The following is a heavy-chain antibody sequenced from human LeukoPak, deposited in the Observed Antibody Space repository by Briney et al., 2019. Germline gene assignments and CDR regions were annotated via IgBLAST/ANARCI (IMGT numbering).Heavy chain of an antibody. D-gene: IGHD5-24*01. CDR2: ISSSSSYI. J-gene: IGHJ4*02. Sequence: GGSLRLSCAASGFTFSSYSMNWVRQAPGKGLEWVSSISSSSSYIYHADSVKGRFTISRDNAKNSLYLQMNSLRAEDTAVYYCARDKGDGYNGVYWGQGTLVTVSS. V-gene: IGHV3-21*01. CDR3: ARDKGDGYNGVY. CDR1: GFTFSSYS.